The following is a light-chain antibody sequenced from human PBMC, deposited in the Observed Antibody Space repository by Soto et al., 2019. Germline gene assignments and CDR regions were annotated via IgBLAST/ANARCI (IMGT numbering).Light chain of an antibody. CDR1: QSVTSSY. J-gene: IGKJ4*01. Sequence: EIVLTQSPGTLSLSPGERATLSCSASQSVTSSYLAWYQQKPGQAPRLLIYAASSRATGIPDRFSGSGSGTDFTLTISRLEPEDFAVYYCQQYGYSATFGGGTKVEIK. CDR2: AAS. V-gene: IGKV3-20*01. CDR3: QQYGYSAT.